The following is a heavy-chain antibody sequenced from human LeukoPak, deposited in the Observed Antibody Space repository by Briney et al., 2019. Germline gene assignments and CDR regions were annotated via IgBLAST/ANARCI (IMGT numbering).Heavy chain of an antibody. J-gene: IGHJ4*02. V-gene: IGHV4-39*01. CDR1: GGSISSSSYY. CDR2: IYYSGST. CDR3: ATPKDYYGSGSSPPPWYFDY. Sequence: SETLSLTCTVSGGSISSSSYYWGWIRQPPGKGLEWIGSIYYSGSTYYNPSLKSRVTISVDTSKNQFPLKLSSVTAADTAVYYCATPKDYYGSGSSPPPWYFDYWGQGTLVTVSS. D-gene: IGHD3-10*01.